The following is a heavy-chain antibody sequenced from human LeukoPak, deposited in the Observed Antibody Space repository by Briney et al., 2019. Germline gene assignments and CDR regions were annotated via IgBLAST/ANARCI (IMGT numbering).Heavy chain of an antibody. CDR1: GFTLRDNF. CDR3: VREGLTGYFDA. Sequence: PGGSLRLSYAASGFTLRDNFMSWIRQAPGQGLEWVAYSSTSGSTTFYGDSVKGRFTISRDNAKNSVFLEMNSLRADDTAVYYCVREGLTGYFDAWGQGTLVTVSS. CDR2: SSTSGSTT. J-gene: IGHJ5*02. D-gene: IGHD6-25*01. V-gene: IGHV3-11*01.